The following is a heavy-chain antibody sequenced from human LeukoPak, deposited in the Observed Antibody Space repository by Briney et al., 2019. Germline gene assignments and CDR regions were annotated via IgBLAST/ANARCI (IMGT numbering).Heavy chain of an antibody. CDR1: GFTFSSYW. CDR3: ARDRDSSSLQEYYYGMDV. CDR2: ISSSNII. Sequence: GGSLRLSCAASGFTFSSYWMHWVRQAPGKGLEWVSYISSSNIIYYSDSVKGRFTISRDNAKNSLYLQMNSLRAEDTAVYYCARDRDSSSLQEYYYGMDVWGQGTTVTVSS. D-gene: IGHD6-6*01. V-gene: IGHV3-69-1*02. J-gene: IGHJ6*02.